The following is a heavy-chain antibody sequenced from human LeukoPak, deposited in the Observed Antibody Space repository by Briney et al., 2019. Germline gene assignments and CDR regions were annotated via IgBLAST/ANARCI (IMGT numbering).Heavy chain of an antibody. CDR2: IYYSGST. J-gene: IGHJ6*03. CDR3: ARQRSEYQLLIYYYYMDV. Sequence: SETLSLTCTVSGGSISSSSYYWGWIRQPPGKGLEWIGSIYYSGSTYYNPSLKSRVTISVDTSKNQFSLTLSSVTAADTAVYYCARQRSEYQLLIYYYYMDVWGKGTTVTVSS. D-gene: IGHD2-2*01. V-gene: IGHV4-39*01. CDR1: GGSISSSSYY.